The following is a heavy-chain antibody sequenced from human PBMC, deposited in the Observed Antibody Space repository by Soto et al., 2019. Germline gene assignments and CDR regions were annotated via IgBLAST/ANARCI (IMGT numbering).Heavy chain of an antibody. CDR2: ISWNSGSI. D-gene: IGHD6-19*01. CDR1: GFTFDDYA. Sequence: EVQLVESGGGLVQPGRSLRLSCAASGFTFDDYAMHWVRQAPGKGLEWVSGISWNSGSIGYADSVKGRFTISRDNAKNSLYLQMNSLRAEDTALYYCAKEHSSGWLYYYYGMDVWGQGTTVTVSS. CDR3: AKEHSSGWLYYYYGMDV. J-gene: IGHJ6*02. V-gene: IGHV3-9*01.